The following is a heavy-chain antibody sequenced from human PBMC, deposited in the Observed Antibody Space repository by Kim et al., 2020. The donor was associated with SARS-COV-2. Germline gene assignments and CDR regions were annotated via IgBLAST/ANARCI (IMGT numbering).Heavy chain of an antibody. Sequence: SETLSLTCTVSGYSISSGYYWGWIRQPPGKGLEWVGTIYYSGSTYYNPSLKSRLTISVDTSKNQFSLKLSSVTAADTAVYYCARVGRYDSSGSWGQGT. CDR3: ARVGRYDSSGS. J-gene: IGHJ5*02. CDR1: GYSISSGYY. CDR2: IYYSGST. D-gene: IGHD3-22*01. V-gene: IGHV4-38-2*02.